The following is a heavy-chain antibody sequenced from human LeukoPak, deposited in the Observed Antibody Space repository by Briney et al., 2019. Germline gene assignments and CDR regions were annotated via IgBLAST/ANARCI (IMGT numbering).Heavy chain of an antibody. CDR3: ARNPGGYDILTGYYLLSYMDV. CDR1: GGSITRSSYY. V-gene: IGHV4-39*01. CDR2: IYYSGST. J-gene: IGHJ6*03. D-gene: IGHD3-9*01. Sequence: SETLSLTCIVSGGSITRSSYYWGWIRQPPGKGLEWIGSIYYSGSTHYNPSLKSRVTISVDTSKNQFSLKLSSVTAADTAVYYCARNPGGYDILTGYYLLSYMDVWGKETTVTISS.